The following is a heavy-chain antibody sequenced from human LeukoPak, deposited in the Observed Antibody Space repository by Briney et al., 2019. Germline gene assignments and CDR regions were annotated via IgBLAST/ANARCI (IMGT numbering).Heavy chain of an antibody. CDR1: GYSFTSYW. D-gene: IGHD3-3*01. CDR2: IYTGDSDT. Sequence: GESLKISCKGSGYSFTSYWIGWVRQMPGKGLEWMGIIYTGDSDTRYSPSFQGQVTISADKSISTAYLQWSSLKASDTAMYYCARLRSYDFWSGYFNYFDYWGQGTLVTVSS. CDR3: ARLRSYDFWSGYFNYFDY. V-gene: IGHV5-51*01. J-gene: IGHJ4*02.